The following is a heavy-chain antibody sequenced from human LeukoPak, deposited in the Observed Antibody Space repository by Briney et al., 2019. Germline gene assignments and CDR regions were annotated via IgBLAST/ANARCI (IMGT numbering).Heavy chain of an antibody. Sequence: PGGSLRLSCAASGFTFSSNYMSWVRQAPGKGLEWVSVIYGGGSTYYADSVKGRFTISRDNSKNTLYLQMNSLRAEDTAVYYCARAEVIAIFDYWGQGTLVTVSS. CDR2: IYGGGST. J-gene: IGHJ4*02. CDR3: ARAEVIAIFDY. V-gene: IGHV3-66*02. D-gene: IGHD2-21*01. CDR1: GFTFSSNY.